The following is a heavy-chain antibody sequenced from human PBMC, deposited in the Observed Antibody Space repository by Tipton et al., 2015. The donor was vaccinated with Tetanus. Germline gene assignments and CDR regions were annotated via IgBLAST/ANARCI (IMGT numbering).Heavy chain of an antibody. CDR3: AVRDSSPWGFDP. CDR1: GFAISNYY. V-gene: IGHV4-59*03. CDR2: MFYSGTT. Sequence: TLSLTCSVSGFAISNYYWSWIRQPPGKGLEWIGYMFYSGTTKYNPSLKSRVAISVDRSENEFSLQLRSVTAADTAVYYCAVRDSSPWGFDPWGPGILVTVTS. J-gene: IGHJ5*02. D-gene: IGHD6-6*01.